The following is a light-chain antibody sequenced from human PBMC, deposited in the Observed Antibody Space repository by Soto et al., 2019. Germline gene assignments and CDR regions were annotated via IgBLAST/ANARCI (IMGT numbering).Light chain of an antibody. J-gene: IGLJ2*01. CDR2: SNS. V-gene: IGLV1-44*01. Sequence: QSVLTQPPSASGSPGQRVTISCSRSSSNIGSNTVHWYQQLPGTAPKLLIYSNSERPSGVPDRFSGSKSATSASLVISGLQSEDEADYYCAAWDDSLSGPVFGGGTKLTVL. CDR1: SSNIGSNT. CDR3: AAWDDSLSGPV.